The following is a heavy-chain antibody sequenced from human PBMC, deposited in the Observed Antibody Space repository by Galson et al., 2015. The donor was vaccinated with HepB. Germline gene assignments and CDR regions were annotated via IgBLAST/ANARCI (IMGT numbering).Heavy chain of an antibody. CDR1: GFTFSSHA. CDR2: ISYDGNNK. CDR3: ARDFGNGGEFDRGGHFDY. Sequence: SLRLSCAASGFTFSSHAMHWVRQAPGKGLEWVAIISYDGNNKYFTHSVKGRFTISRDNSKNTLYLQMSSLGVDDTAVYFCARDFGNGGEFDRGGHFDYWGLGTLVTVSS. D-gene: IGHD3-22*01. J-gene: IGHJ4*02. V-gene: IGHV3-30-3*01.